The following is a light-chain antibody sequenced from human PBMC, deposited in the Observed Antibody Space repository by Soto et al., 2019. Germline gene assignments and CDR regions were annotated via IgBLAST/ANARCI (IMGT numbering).Light chain of an antibody. Sequence: DIQMTQSPSSLSASVGDRVTITCRASQGISNYLAWYQQKPGKVPKLLIYAASTLQSGVPSRFSGSGSGTDFTLTIRSLQTEDVATYYCQRCDNARRITFGQGTRLEI. CDR3: QRCDNARRIT. V-gene: IGKV1-27*01. CDR1: QGISNY. CDR2: AAS. J-gene: IGKJ5*01.